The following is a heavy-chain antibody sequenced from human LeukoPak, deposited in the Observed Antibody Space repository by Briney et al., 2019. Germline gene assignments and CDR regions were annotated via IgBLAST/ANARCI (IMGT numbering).Heavy chain of an antibody. J-gene: IGHJ4*02. CDR1: GFTFSSYG. D-gene: IGHD3-22*01. Sequence: GGSLRLSCAASGFTFSSYGMHWVRQAPGKGLEWVAVIWYDGSNKYYADSVKGRFTISRDNSKNTLYLQMNSLRAEDTAVYYCARDPLDYYDSSVYFDYWGQGTWSPSPQ. V-gene: IGHV3-33*01. CDR3: ARDPLDYYDSSVYFDY. CDR2: IWYDGSNK.